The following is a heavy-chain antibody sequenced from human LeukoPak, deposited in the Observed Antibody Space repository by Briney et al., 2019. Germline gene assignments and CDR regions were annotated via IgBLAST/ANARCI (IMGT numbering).Heavy chain of an antibody. CDR3: SRGSVARFDN. D-gene: IGHD6-19*01. J-gene: IGHJ4*02. V-gene: IGHV4-59*07. Sequence: SDTLSLTCSVSGASISSYYWSWLRQPPGKTLEWIGYIYYTGSTNYNPSLRSRVTISADTSKSQFYLNVTSVTAADTAVYYCSRGSVARFDNWGQGILVTVSS. CDR2: IYYTGST. CDR1: GASISSYY.